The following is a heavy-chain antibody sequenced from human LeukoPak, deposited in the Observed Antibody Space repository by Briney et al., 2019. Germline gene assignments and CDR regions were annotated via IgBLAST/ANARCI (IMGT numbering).Heavy chain of an antibody. CDR1: GYTFTCYY. CDR2: INPNSGGT. Sequence: ASVKVSCKASGYTFTCYYMHWVRQAPGQGLEWMGWINPNSGGTNYAQKFQGRVTMTRDTSISTAYMELSRLRSDDTAVYYCARDYGSGSYYNPAYWGQGTLVTVSS. J-gene: IGHJ4*02. CDR3: ARDYGSGSYYNPAY. V-gene: IGHV1-2*02. D-gene: IGHD3-10*01.